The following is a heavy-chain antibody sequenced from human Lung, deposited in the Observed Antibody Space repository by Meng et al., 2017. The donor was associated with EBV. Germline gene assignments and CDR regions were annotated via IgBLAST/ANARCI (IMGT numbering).Heavy chain of an antibody. CDR1: VFTFRSHS. J-gene: IGHJ4*02. D-gene: IGHD3-10*01. CDR3: ARVPEGWGVRGAIEY. CDR2: ICSFSSHI. Sequence: DVQVVASGGXXXXXGXSLXRSCAASVFTFRSHSMNWVRKAQGKGLEWVSSICSFSSHIYYADSVKGRFTTSRDNAKNSMYLQINSRRAEETAVYYCARVPEGWGVRGAIEYWGQGTLVTVSS. V-gene: IGHV3-21*01.